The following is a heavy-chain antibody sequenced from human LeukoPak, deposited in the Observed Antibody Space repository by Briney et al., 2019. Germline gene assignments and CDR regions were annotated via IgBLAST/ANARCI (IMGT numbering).Heavy chain of an antibody. D-gene: IGHD3-3*01. Sequence: PSETLSLTCTVSGYSISSGYYWGWIRQPPGKGLEWIGSIYHSGSTYYNPSLKSRVTISVDTSKNQFSLKLSSVTAADTAVYYCARSTAAVIIPVGFDPWGQGTLVTVSS. V-gene: IGHV4-38-2*02. CDR2: IYHSGST. J-gene: IGHJ5*02. CDR1: GYSISSGYY. CDR3: ARSTAAVIIPVGFDP.